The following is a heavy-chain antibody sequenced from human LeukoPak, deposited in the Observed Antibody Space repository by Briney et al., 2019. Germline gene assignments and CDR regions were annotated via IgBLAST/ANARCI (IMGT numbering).Heavy chain of an antibody. J-gene: IGHJ5*02. D-gene: IGHD2-2*01. CDR2: IYYRGST. V-gene: IGHV4-59*01. Sequence: SPTLSLTCTVYGASISSYYRSWIRQPPGKGLEWIGYIYYRGSTYYNPSRMSRGPISVDTSKSQFSLELSSVTAADTAVYYCARGEVVAPSWFDPWGRGTLVSVSS. CDR1: GASISSYY. CDR3: ARGEVVAPSWFDP.